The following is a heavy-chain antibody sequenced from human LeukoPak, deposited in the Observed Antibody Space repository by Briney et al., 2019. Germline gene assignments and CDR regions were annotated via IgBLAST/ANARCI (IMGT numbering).Heavy chain of an antibody. J-gene: IGHJ4*02. CDR3: AREGYYYDSSGPIDY. CDR2: ISHSGNT. D-gene: IGHD3-22*01. CDR1: GGSFSSAPYY. V-gene: IGHV4-31*11. Sequence: SETLSLTCAVYGGSFSSAPYYWSWIRQRPGKGLEWMGYISHSGNTYYNPSLKSRLNISADTSRNQFSLKLRSVTAADTALYFCAREGYYYDSSGPIDYWGQGTRVTVSS.